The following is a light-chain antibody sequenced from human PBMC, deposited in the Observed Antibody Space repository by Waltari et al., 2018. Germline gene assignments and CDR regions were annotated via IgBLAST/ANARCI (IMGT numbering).Light chain of an antibody. Sequence: SYELSQPPSVSVSPGQTASITCSGHKLVAKYTSWYQQKSGQSPVLVIYQDRKRPSGIPERFSGSNSGNTANLTISGTQTMDEADYYCQAWDSDINVFGSGTQVTVL. CDR1: KLVAKY. V-gene: IGLV3-1*01. J-gene: IGLJ1*01. CDR3: QAWDSDINV. CDR2: QDR.